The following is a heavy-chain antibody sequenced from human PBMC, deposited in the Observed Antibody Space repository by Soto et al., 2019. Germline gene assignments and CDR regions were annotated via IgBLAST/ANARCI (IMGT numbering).Heavy chain of an antibody. CDR3: AREGSYSAYNFAHGIQLWSFDF. V-gene: IGHV4-4*07. Sequence: SETLSLTGTVSGGSINTFYWRWVRQPAGRGLEWIGRIFSSGRTSFNPSLESRVAMSVDTSKNHFSLNLSSVTAPDMAVYYCAREGSYSAYNFAHGIQLWSFDFWGQGALVTVSS. CDR1: GGSINTFY. D-gene: IGHD5-12*01. J-gene: IGHJ4*02. CDR2: IFSSGRT.